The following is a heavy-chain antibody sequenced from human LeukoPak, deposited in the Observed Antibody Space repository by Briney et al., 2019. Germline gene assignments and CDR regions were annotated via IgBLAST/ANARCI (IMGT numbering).Heavy chain of an antibody. Sequence: SETLPLTCTVSGGSISSYYWSWIRQPAGKGLEWIGRIYSTGIITYNPSLKSRVTMSVDTSKNQLSLRLISVTAADTAVYYCTRDSGTSGEVKFDPWGQGSLVTVSS. CDR1: GGSISSYY. D-gene: IGHD3-10*01. CDR2: IYSTGII. CDR3: TRDSGTSGEVKFDP. V-gene: IGHV4-4*07. J-gene: IGHJ5*02.